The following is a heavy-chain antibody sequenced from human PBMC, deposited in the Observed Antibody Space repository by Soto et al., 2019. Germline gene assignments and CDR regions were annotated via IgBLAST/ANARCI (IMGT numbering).Heavy chain of an antibody. D-gene: IGHD2-2*02. CDR3: AVNRGGLGYCSSTSCYTPFDY. CDR2: IIPIFGTA. Sequence: ASVKVSCKASGGTFSSYAIRWVRQAPGQGLEWMGGIIPIFGTANYAQKFQGRVTITADKSTSTAYMELSSLRSEDTAVYYCAVNRGGLGYCSSTSCYTPFDYWGQGTMVNVSS. J-gene: IGHJ4*02. V-gene: IGHV1-69*06. CDR1: GGTFSSYA.